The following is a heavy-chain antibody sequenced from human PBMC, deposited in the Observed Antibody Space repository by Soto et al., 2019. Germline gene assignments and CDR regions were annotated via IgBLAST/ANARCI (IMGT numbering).Heavy chain of an antibody. Sequence: GGPLRLTCTASGFTFGDYAMSWFRQAPGKGLEWVGFIRSKAYGGTTEYAASVKGRFTISRDDSKTTIYLHMSSLRTEDTAMFFCAADDASHRSGEFDYWGQGT. CDR1: GFTFGDYA. D-gene: IGHD3-10*01. V-gene: IGHV3-49*03. J-gene: IGHJ4*02. CDR3: AADDASHRSGEFDY. CDR2: IRSKAYGGTT.